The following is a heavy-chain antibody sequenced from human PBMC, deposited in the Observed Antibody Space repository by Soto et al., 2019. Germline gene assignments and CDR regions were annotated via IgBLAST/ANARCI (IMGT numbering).Heavy chain of an antibody. Sequence: EEQVVESGGGLVQPGESLRLSCAASGFTFSTYAMGWVRQAPGKGLEWVSSIHKNGGITFYADSVKGRFTISRDNSKNILYLQMSSLRAGDTAVYYCARDLNYKFFFDLWGQGTLVTVSS. J-gene: IGHJ4*02. CDR3: ARDLNYKFFFDL. V-gene: IGHV3-23*04. CDR1: GFTFSTYA. D-gene: IGHD1-1*01. CDR2: IHKNGGIT.